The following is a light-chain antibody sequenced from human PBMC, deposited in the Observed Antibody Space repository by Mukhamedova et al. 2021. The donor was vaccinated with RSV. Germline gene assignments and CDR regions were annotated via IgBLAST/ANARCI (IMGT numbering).Light chain of an antibody. Sequence: ISCSGDKLGDKYASWYQQKPGQSPILVIYQDNKRPSGIPERFSGSNSGNTATLTISGTQAMDEADYYCQAWVSSTYVFGTGTKVT. CDR2: QDN. CDR3: QAWVSSTYV. CDR1: KLGDKY. V-gene: IGLV3-1*01. J-gene: IGLJ1*01.